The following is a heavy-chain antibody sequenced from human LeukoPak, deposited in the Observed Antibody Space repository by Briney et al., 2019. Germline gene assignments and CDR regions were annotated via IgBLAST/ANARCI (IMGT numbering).Heavy chain of an antibody. CDR2: IYPTDSIT. CDR3: ARLAPDYADYWFDP. V-gene: IGHV5-51*01. Sequence: GESLKISCQTSGYDFSTKWIGWVRQMPGKGLAWMGIIYPTDSITRYSPSFQGHVTISADTSISTAYLQWTSLKPSDTAIYYCARLAPDYADYWFDPWGQGTLVTVSS. J-gene: IGHJ5*02. D-gene: IGHD4-17*01. CDR1: GYDFSTKW.